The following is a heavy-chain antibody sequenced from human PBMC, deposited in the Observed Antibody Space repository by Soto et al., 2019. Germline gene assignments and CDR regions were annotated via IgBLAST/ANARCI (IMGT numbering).Heavy chain of an antibody. CDR2: INAGNGNT. CDR3: ARDQSGIGWYVDWFDP. V-gene: IGHV1-3*01. Sequence: ASVKVSCKASGYTFNSHAIHWVRQAPGQRLEWMGWINAGNGNTKYSQNFKGRVTFTRDTAATTVYMELTSLTSEDTAVYYCARDQSGIGWYVDWFDPWGQGTLVTVSS. CDR1: GYTFNSHA. J-gene: IGHJ5*02. D-gene: IGHD6-19*01.